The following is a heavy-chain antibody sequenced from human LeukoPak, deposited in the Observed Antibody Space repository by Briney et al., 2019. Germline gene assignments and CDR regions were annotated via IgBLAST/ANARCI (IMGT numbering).Heavy chain of an antibody. J-gene: IGHJ4*02. CDR3: ARGSYYYGSGSHRWGDY. Sequence: SETLSLTCAAYGGSFSGYYWSWIRQPPGKGLEWIGEINHSGSTNYNPSLKSRVTISVDTSKNQFSLKLSSVTAADTAVYYCARGSYYYGSGSHRWGDYWGQGTLVTVSS. CDR2: INHSGST. V-gene: IGHV4-34*01. D-gene: IGHD3-10*01. CDR1: GGSFSGYY.